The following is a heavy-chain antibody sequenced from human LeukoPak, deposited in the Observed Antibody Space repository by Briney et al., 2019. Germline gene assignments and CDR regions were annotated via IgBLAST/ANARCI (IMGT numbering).Heavy chain of an antibody. Sequence: PGGSLRLSCAASGFTFSGSAMHWVRQASGKGLEWVGRIRSKANSYATAYAASVKGRFTISRDDSKNTAYLQMNSLKTEDTAVYYCASLFCSNGVCYPGYWGQGTLVTVSS. CDR1: GFTFSGSA. CDR3: ASLFCSNGVCYPGY. V-gene: IGHV3-73*01. CDR2: IRSKANSYAT. J-gene: IGHJ4*02. D-gene: IGHD2-8*01.